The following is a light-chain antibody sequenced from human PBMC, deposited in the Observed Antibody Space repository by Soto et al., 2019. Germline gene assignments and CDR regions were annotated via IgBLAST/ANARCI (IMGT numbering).Light chain of an antibody. CDR3: QQTYRTPRT. V-gene: IGKV1-39*01. Sequence: DIQMIQSPSSLSASVGDRVTITCRASQSIATYLNWYQQNSGNAPNLLIYVASTLQSGVPSRFSGSGSGTDFTLTISSLQPEDFATYYCQQTYRTPRTFGQGTKVEIK. J-gene: IGKJ1*01. CDR1: QSIATY. CDR2: VAS.